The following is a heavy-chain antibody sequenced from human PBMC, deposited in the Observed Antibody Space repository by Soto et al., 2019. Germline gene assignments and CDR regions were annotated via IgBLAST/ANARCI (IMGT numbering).Heavy chain of an antibody. J-gene: IGHJ4*02. Sequence: EVQLLESGGGLVQPGGSLRLSCAASGFTFSSYAMSWVRQAPGKGLEWVSAISGSGGSTYYADSVKGRSTISRDNSKNTLYLQMNSLRAEDTAVYYCTMAPDYIWGSYRLIYFDYWGQGTLVTVSS. V-gene: IGHV3-23*01. CDR3: TMAPDYIWGSYRLIYFDY. CDR1: GFTFSSYA. D-gene: IGHD3-16*02. CDR2: ISGSGGST.